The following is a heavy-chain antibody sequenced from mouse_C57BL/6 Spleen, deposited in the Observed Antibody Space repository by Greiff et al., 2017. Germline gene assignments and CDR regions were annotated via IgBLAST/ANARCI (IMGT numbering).Heavy chain of an antibody. V-gene: IGHV2-9*01. D-gene: IGHD1-1*01. Sequence: VQLVESGPGLVAPSQSLSITCTVSGFSLTSYGVAWVRQPPGKGLEWLGVIWGGGSTNYNSALMSRLSISKDNSKSQVFLKMNSLQTDDTAMYYCAKRGSGSSYVWGYFDVWGTGTTVTVSS. CDR1: GFSLTSYG. J-gene: IGHJ1*03. CDR2: IWGGGST. CDR3: AKRGSGSSYVWGYFDV.